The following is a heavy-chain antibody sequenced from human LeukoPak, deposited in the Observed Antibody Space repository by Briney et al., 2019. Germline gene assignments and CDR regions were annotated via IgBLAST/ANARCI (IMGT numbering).Heavy chain of an antibody. CDR3: AKASTVTVRSNFDY. CDR2: IRGSGGSS. Sequence: GGSLKLSCAASGFTFSSYAMSWVRQAPGKGLEWVSGIRGSGGSSYYANSVKGRFTISRDNSKNTLYLQMNSLRAEDTAVYYCAKASTVTVRSNFDYWGQGTLVTVSS. D-gene: IGHD4-11*01. V-gene: IGHV3-23*01. J-gene: IGHJ4*02. CDR1: GFTFSSYA.